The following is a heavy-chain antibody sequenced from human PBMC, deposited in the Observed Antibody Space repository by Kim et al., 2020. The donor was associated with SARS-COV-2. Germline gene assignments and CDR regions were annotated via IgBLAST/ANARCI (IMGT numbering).Heavy chain of an antibody. CDR3: ARGKGPYGWFDP. V-gene: IGHV3-74*01. CDR1: GFTVSTFW. Sequence: GGSLRLSCAASGFTVSTFWMQWVRLAPGKGLLWVSRRSHDWTSTYYADSVKGRFTISRDSATNTLFLQMNSLRVEDTGVYYCARGKGPYGWFDPWGQGTLVTVSS. J-gene: IGHJ5*02. D-gene: IGHD4-17*01. CDR2: RSHDWTST.